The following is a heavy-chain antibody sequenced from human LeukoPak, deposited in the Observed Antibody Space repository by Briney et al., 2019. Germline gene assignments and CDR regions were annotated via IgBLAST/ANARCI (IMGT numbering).Heavy chain of an antibody. CDR2: IYYSGST. Sequence: PSETLSLTCTVSGGSICSYYWSWIRQPPGKGVEWIGYIYYSGSTNYNPSLKSRVTISVDTSKNQFSLKLSSVTAADTAVYYCARDRRPYYYGSGSYYKGYYYGMDVWGQGTTVTVSS. J-gene: IGHJ6*02. V-gene: IGHV4-59*01. D-gene: IGHD3-10*01. CDR3: ARDRRPYYYGSGSYYKGYYYGMDV. CDR1: GGSICSYY.